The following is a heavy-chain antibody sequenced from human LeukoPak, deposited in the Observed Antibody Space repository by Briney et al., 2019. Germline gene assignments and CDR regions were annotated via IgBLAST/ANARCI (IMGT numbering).Heavy chain of an antibody. CDR3: ARGRPSDY. V-gene: IGHV1-18*01. CDR1: GYTFTDFG. J-gene: IGHJ4*02. Sequence: ASVNVSCKTSGYTFTDFGMSWVRQAPGQGLEWMGWISAYNGDTNYAHNLQGRVTMTTDTSTSTAYMELRSLRSDDTAVYYCARGRPSDYWGQGTLVTVSS. CDR2: ISAYNGDT.